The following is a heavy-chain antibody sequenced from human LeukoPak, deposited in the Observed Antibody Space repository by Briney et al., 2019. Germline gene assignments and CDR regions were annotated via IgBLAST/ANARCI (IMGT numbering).Heavy chain of an antibody. J-gene: IGHJ4*02. V-gene: IGHV3-23*01. D-gene: IGHD2-21*01. CDR3: AKGGGDWNIDY. CDR2: ISGSASTT. CDR1: GLTFSNYA. Sequence: GESLRLSCAASGLTFSNYAMSWVRQAPGKGLEWVSTISGSASTTYCADSVKGRFTVSRDNSKNMLHLQMNNLRAEDTAVYYCAKGGGDWNIDYWGQGTLVTVSS.